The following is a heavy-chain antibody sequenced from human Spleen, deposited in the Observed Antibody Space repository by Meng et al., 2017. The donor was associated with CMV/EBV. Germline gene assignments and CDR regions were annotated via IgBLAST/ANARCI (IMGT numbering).Heavy chain of an antibody. J-gene: IGHJ4*02. V-gene: IGHV3-74*01. CDR3: ARTVGIFGVVNYFDY. CDR2: INTDGSST. D-gene: IGHD3-3*01. CDR1: GFTFSGYW. Sequence: GGSLRLSCAASGFTFSGYWMHWVRQAPGKGLVWVSRINTDGSSTNYADSVKGRFTISRGNAKNSLYLHMNSLRAEDTAVYYCARTVGIFGVVNYFDYWGQGTLVTVSS.